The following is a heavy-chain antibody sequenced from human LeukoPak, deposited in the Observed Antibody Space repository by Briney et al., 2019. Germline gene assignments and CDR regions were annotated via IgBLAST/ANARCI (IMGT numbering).Heavy chain of an antibody. Sequence: PGGSLRLSCAASGFTFSNYGIHWVRQAPGKGLEWVAFIWYDGSNKYYADSVKGRFTISRDNSKNTLYLQMNSLRAEDTAVYYCAKDSGGNQFSYYMDVWSKGTTVTVPS. CDR3: AKDSGGNQFSYYMDV. CDR1: GFTFSNYG. J-gene: IGHJ6*03. V-gene: IGHV3-30*02. CDR2: IWYDGSNK. D-gene: IGHD4-23*01.